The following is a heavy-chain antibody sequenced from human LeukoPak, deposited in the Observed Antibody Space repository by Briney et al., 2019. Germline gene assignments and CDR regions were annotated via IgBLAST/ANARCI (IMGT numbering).Heavy chain of an antibody. J-gene: IGHJ6*03. Sequence: SETLSLTCTVPGGSISSGSYYWSWIRQPAGKGLEWIGRIYTSGSTNYNPSLRSRVDISVDTSKNQFALKLSSVTAADTAVYYCARTASITMIVVVRDYYYYMDVWGKGTTVTVSS. CDR1: GGSISSGSYY. CDR3: ARTASITMIVVVRDYYYYMDV. CDR2: IYTSGST. V-gene: IGHV4-61*02. D-gene: IGHD3-22*01.